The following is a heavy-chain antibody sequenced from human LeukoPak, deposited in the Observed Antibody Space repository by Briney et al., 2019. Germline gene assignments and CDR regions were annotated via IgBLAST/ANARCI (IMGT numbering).Heavy chain of an antibody. V-gene: IGHV4-38-2*02. CDR3: ARGYITMVRGVTNWFDP. CDR2: IYHSGST. Sequence: SETLSLTCTVSGYSISSGYYWGWIRPPPGKGLEWIGSIYHSGSTYYNPSLKSRVTISVDTSKNQFSLKLSSVTAADTAVYYCARGYITMVRGVTNWFDPWGQGTLVTVSS. J-gene: IGHJ5*02. D-gene: IGHD3-10*01. CDR1: GYSISSGYY.